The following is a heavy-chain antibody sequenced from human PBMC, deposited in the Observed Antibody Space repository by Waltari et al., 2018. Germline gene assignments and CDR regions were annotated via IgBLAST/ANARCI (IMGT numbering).Heavy chain of an antibody. Sequence: EVQLVESGGGLIQPGGSLRLSCAASGFTVSSNYMSWVRQAPGKGLEWVSVIYSGGSTYYADSVKGRFTISRDNSKNTLYRQMNSLRAEDTAVYYCARDRRGLYYYGMDVWGQGTTVIVSS. CDR1: GFTVSSNY. J-gene: IGHJ6*02. CDR3: ARDRRGLYYYGMDV. V-gene: IGHV3-53*01. CDR2: IYSGGST.